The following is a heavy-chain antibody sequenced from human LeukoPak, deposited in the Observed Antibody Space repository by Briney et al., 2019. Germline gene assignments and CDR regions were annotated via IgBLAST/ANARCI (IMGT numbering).Heavy chain of an antibody. CDR2: ITNNGGGT. CDR1: GFTFSSYA. Sequence: PGGSLRLSCSASGFTFSSYAMHWVRQAPGKGLEYISAITNNGGGTFYGDSVKGRFTISRDNSKNMLYLQMSSLRPEDTAVYYCARAATTPYYDILPHFDYWGQGTLVTVSS. V-gene: IGHV3-64D*09. J-gene: IGHJ4*02. D-gene: IGHD3-9*01. CDR3: ARAATTPYYDILPHFDY.